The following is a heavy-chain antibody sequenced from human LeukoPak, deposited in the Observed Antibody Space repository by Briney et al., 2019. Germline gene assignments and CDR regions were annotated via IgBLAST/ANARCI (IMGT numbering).Heavy chain of an antibody. J-gene: IGHJ4*02. V-gene: IGHV3-23*01. CDR2: ISGSGGST. CDR1: GFTFSGYA. Sequence: SGGSLRLSCAASGFTFSGYAMSWVRQAPGKGLEWASAISGSGGSTYYADSVKGRFTISRDNSKNTRYLQMNSLRAEDTAVYYCAKVKDTAMAPFDYWGQGTLVTVSS. CDR3: AKVKDTAMAPFDY. D-gene: IGHD5-18*01.